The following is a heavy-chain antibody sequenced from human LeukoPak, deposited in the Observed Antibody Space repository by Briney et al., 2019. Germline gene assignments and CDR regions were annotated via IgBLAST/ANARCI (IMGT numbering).Heavy chain of an antibody. Sequence: PSETLSLTCVVYGESFSGYSWSWVRQPPGKGLEWIGEINDGGSSNYNPSLKSRVTISIDTSKNHYSLELSSVTAADTAVYYCARSSSIAARPSIPYYYYYMDVWGKGTTVTVSS. J-gene: IGHJ6*03. CDR2: INDGGSS. D-gene: IGHD6-6*01. CDR1: GESFSGYS. V-gene: IGHV4-34*01. CDR3: ARSSSIAARPSIPYYYYYMDV.